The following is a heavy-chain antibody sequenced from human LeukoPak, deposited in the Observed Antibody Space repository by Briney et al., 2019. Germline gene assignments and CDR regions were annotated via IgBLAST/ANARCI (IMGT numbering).Heavy chain of an antibody. Sequence: QTGGSLRLSCAASGFTFSSYEMNWVRQAPGKGLEWVSYISSSGSTIYYADSVKGRFTISRDNAKNSLYLQMNSLRAEDTAVYYCASNLFISSGWSQYGFDYWGQGTLVTVSS. CDR1: GFTFSSYE. CDR2: ISSSGSTI. J-gene: IGHJ4*02. CDR3: ASNLFISSGWSQYGFDY. V-gene: IGHV3-48*03. D-gene: IGHD6-19*01.